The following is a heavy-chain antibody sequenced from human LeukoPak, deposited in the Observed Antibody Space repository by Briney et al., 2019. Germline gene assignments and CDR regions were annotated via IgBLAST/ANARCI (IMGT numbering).Heavy chain of an antibody. CDR2: ISSSGAII. D-gene: IGHD1-26*01. CDR3: ARGWRTGSS. J-gene: IGHJ5*02. CDR1: GFTFSSSE. V-gene: IGHV3-48*03. Sequence: GGSLRLSCAASGFTFSSSEMNWVRQAPGKGLEWVSYISSSGAIIYYADSVKGRFTISRDNGKNSLYLQMNSLRAEDTAVYYCARGWRTGSSWGQGTLSLSPQ.